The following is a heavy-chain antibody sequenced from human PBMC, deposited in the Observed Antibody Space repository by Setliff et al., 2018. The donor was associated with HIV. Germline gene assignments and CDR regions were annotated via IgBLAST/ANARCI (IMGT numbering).Heavy chain of an antibody. CDR3: ARVDAISGYYLY. CDR1: GFTFDAYS. D-gene: IGHD3-22*01. V-gene: IGHV3-48*04. J-gene: IGHJ4*02. Sequence: GESLKISCGVSGFTFDAYSMNWFRQAPGKGLEWISYIRVGGTTTSYADSVRGRFTISTDNAKKSLYLQMNSLRAEDTALYYCARVDAISGYYLYWGQGTLVTVSS. CDR2: IRVGGTTT.